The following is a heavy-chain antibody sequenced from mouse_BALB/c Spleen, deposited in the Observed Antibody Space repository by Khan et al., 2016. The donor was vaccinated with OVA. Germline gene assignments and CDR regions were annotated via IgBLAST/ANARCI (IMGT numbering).Heavy chain of an antibody. V-gene: IGHV2-3*01. D-gene: IGHD2-2*01. CDR1: GLSLTNYG. J-gene: IGHJ3*01. CDR3: AIIYYGYDWFTY. Sequence: QVQLKESGPGLVAPSQSLSITCTVVGLSLTNYGISWIRQPPGKGLEWLGVIWGDGSTNYHSALISRLSINKDNSKSQVFLKLNSLQTDDTATYXCAIIYYGYDWFTYWGQGTLVTVSA. CDR2: IWGDGST.